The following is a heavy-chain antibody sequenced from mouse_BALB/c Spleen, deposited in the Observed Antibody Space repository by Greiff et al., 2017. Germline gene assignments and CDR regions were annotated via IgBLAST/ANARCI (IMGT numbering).Heavy chain of an antibody. CDR2: IYPGNGDT. CDR3: ARDDGYWFAY. V-gene: IGHV1-12*01. Sequence: LQQPGAELVKPGASVKMSCKASGYTFTSYNMHWVKQTPGQGLEWIGAIYPGNGDTSYNQKFKGKATLTADKSSSTAYMQLSSLTSEDSAVYYCARDDGYWFAYWGQGTLVTVSA. D-gene: IGHD2-3*01. J-gene: IGHJ3*01. CDR1: GYTFTSYN.